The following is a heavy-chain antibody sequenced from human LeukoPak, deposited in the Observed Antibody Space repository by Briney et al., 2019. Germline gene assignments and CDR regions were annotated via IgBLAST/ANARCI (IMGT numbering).Heavy chain of an antibody. V-gene: IGHV4-59*08. CDR2: IYYSGST. J-gene: IGHJ3*02. D-gene: IGHD1-1*01. CDR1: GGSISSYY. Sequence: SETLSLTCTASGGSISSYYWSWIRQPPGKGLEWIGYIYYSGSTNYNPSLKSRVTISVDTSKNQFSLKLSSVTAADTAVYYCARETTLLDDAFDIWGQGTMVTVSS. CDR3: ARETTLLDDAFDI.